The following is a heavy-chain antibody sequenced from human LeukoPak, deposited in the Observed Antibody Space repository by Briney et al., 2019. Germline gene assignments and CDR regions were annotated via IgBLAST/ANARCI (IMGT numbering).Heavy chain of an antibody. CDR3: ARCIAAAGWFDP. J-gene: IGHJ5*02. Sequence: PSETLSLTCTVSGGSISSSSYYWGWIRQPPGKGLEWIGSMYYRGTTYYNPSLKSRVTISVDTSKNQLSLKVTSVTAADTALYYCARCIAAAGWFDPWGQATLVTVSS. V-gene: IGHV4-39*01. CDR1: GGSISSSSYY. CDR2: MYYRGTT. D-gene: IGHD6-25*01.